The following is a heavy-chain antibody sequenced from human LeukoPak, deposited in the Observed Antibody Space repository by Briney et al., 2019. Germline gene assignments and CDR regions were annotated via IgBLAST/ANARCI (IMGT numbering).Heavy chain of an antibody. D-gene: IGHD2-2*01. Sequence: ASVKVSCKASGYTFTSYYMHWVRQAPGQGLEWMGIINPCGGSTSYAQKFQGRVTMTRDMSTSTVYMELSSLRSEDTAVYYCARSERHCSSTSCSNYYYYYMDVWGKGTTVTVPS. CDR2: INPCGGST. V-gene: IGHV1-46*01. J-gene: IGHJ6*03. CDR1: GYTFTSYY. CDR3: ARSERHCSSTSCSNYYYYYMDV.